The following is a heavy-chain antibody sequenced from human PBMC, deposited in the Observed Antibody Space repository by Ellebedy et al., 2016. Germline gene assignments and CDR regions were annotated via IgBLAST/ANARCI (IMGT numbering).Heavy chain of an antibody. CDR1: GGTFSSYA. CDR2: IIPIFGTA. CDR3: ARGRGQGEYNWFDP. V-gene: IGHV1-69*13. Sequence: SVKVSXXASGGTFSSYAISWVRQAPGQGLEWMGGIIPIFGTANYAQKFQGRVTITADESTSTAYMELSSLRSEDTAVYYCARGRGQGEYNWFDPWGQGTLVTVSS. D-gene: IGHD3-16*01. J-gene: IGHJ5*02.